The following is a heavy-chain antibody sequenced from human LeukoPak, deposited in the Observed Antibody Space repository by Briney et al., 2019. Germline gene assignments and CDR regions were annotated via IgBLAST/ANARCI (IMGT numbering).Heavy chain of an antibody. CDR1: GFTFSSYA. CDR3: AKSSGCSSTSCYSRVFDY. J-gene: IGHJ4*02. CDR2: ISGSGGST. Sequence: GGSLRLSCAASGFTFSSYAMSWVRQAPGKGLEWVSAISGSGGSTYYADFVKGRFTISRDNSKNTLYLQMNSLRAEDTAVYYCAKSSGCSSTSCYSRVFDYWGQGTLVTVSS. D-gene: IGHD2-2*01. V-gene: IGHV3-23*01.